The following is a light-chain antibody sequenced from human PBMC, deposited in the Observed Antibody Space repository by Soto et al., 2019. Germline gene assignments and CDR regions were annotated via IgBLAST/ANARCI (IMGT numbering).Light chain of an antibody. CDR1: SSDVGGYNY. CDR3: SSYAGSRV. Sequence: QSALTQPPSASGSPGQSVTISCTGTSSDVGGYNYVSWYQQHPGKAPKLMIYEVSKRPSGGPDRFSGSKSGNTASLTVSGLQAEDEADYYFSSYAGSRVFGGGTKLTVL. J-gene: IGLJ2*01. CDR2: EVS. V-gene: IGLV2-8*01.